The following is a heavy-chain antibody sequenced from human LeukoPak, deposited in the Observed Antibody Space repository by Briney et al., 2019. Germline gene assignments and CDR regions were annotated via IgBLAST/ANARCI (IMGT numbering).Heavy chain of an antibody. V-gene: IGHV4-61*03. J-gene: IGHJ3*02. D-gene: IGHD6-25*01. Sequence: PSETLSLTCTVSGGSVSSSDFHWSWIRQPPGKGLEWIGYIYYSGSSNHNPSLRSRVTVSVDTSKNHFSLKMSSVTAADTAVYYCARVRSAGDAFDIWGQGTVVTVSS. CDR1: GGSVSSSDFH. CDR3: ARVRSAGDAFDI. CDR2: IYYSGSS.